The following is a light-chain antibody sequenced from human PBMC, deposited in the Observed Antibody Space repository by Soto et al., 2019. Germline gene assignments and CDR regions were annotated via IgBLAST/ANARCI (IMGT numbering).Light chain of an antibody. Sequence: QSALIQPASVSGSPGQSITISCTGTSSDVGGYNYVSWYQQYPGKAPKLMIYDVSNRPSGVSNRFSGSKSGNTASLTISGLQAEDEADYYCTSYTSSSTPVFGGGTKLTVL. J-gene: IGLJ2*01. V-gene: IGLV2-14*01. CDR2: DVS. CDR3: TSYTSSSTPV. CDR1: SSDVGGYNY.